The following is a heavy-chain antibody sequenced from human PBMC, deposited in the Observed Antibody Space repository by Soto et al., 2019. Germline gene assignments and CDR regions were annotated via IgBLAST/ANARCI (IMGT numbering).Heavy chain of an antibody. CDR1: GYTFITYG. J-gene: IGHJ4*02. Sequence: GASVKVSCKAPGYTFITYGVTWVRQAPGQGLEWMGWITPYNGKTHYAQKFQDRVTMTTDTAATTAYMELRSLTSDDSAMYFCARDTSHYFDHWGQGILVTVSS. V-gene: IGHV1-18*01. CDR2: ITPYNGKT. CDR3: ARDTSHYFDH. D-gene: IGHD2-2*01.